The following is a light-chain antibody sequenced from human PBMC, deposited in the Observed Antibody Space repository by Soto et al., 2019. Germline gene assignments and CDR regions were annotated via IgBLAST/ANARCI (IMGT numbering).Light chain of an antibody. CDR3: QHRRNWWT. J-gene: IGKJ1*01. Sequence: EIVLTQSPGTRSLSAGERATLSWRASQSVSRSYLAWYQQKPGQAPRLRIYGASSRATAIPARFTGSGSGTDFTLTISRMEPADFAVYFCQHRRNWWTFGQGTKVDIK. V-gene: IGKV3D-20*02. CDR2: GAS. CDR1: QSVSRSY.